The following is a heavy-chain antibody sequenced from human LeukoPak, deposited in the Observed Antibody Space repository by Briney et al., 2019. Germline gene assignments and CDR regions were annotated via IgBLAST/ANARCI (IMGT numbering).Heavy chain of an antibody. CDR2: VHPDGTTT. CDR3: TRVQAGRSGLMDV. D-gene: IGHD2-8*02. J-gene: IGHJ6*02. Sequence: GGSLRLSCAASGFTFSSYAMSWVRQAAGEGLVWGSRVHPDGTTTNYADSVTGRFTTSRDNAKNTLYLQMNSLRAEDTALYYCTRVQAGRSGLMDVWGRGATVTVSS. V-gene: IGHV3-74*01. CDR1: GFTFSSYA.